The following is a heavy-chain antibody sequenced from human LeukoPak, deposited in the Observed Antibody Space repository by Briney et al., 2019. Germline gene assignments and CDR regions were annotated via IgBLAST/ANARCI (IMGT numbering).Heavy chain of an antibody. J-gene: IGHJ3*02. CDR2: ISGDGGST. Sequence: GGSLRLSWAASGRIFGHYVMRWVRQAPGKGLEWVSLISGDGGSTYYADSVKGRLTISRDNSKNSLYLQMNSLTTEDTALYFCAKGTTMYAFDIWGQGTMVTVSS. V-gene: IGHV3-43*02. D-gene: IGHD1-1*01. CDR1: GRIFGHYV. CDR3: AKGTTMYAFDI.